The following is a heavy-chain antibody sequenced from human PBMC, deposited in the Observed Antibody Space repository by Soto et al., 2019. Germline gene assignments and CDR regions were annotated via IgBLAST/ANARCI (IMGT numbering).Heavy chain of an antibody. CDR1: GFTFTNYW. CDR2: INPSGATT. Sequence: QVQLVQSGAEVKKPGAAVKVACKTSGFTFTNYWMHWVRQAPGQGLEWMGIINPSGATTSYGQKLQGRVTMTRDTSTSTVYMELISLTSEDTAVYYCARDVWDYGANPDNWGQGTLVTVSS. V-gene: IGHV1-46*01. CDR3: ARDVWDYGANPDN. D-gene: IGHD4-17*01. J-gene: IGHJ4*02.